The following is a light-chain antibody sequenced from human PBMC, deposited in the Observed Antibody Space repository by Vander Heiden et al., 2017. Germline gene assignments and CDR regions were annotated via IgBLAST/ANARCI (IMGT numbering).Light chain of an antibody. CDR2: AAY. CDR3: QKYNTGVT. V-gene: IGKV1-27*01. J-gene: IGKJ3*01. Sequence: DIQMTQSPSSLSASVGDTLTITCRASQGFSNYVAWYQQRPGQVPKLLIYAAYTLQARAPSRCGGGGSGTDFTLTSSGLQPEDVATYYCQKYNTGVTFGPGTKVDLK. CDR1: QGFSNY.